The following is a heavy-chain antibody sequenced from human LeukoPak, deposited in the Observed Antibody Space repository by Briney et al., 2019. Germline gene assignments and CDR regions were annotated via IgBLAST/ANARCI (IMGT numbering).Heavy chain of an antibody. CDR1: GGTFISYA. Sequence: EASVKVSCKASGGTFISYAISWVRQAPGQGREWMGGIIPIFGTANYAQKFQGRVTITTHESTSTAYMEMSSLRSEDTAVYYCARSRIAVAPFDYWGQGTLVTVSS. D-gene: IGHD6-19*01. V-gene: IGHV1-69*05. CDR2: IIPIFGTA. J-gene: IGHJ4*02. CDR3: ARSRIAVAPFDY.